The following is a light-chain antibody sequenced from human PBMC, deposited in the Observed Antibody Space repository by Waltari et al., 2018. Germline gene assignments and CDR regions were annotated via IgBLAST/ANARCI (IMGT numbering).Light chain of an antibody. CDR3: QSYDDDNPMI. Sequence: NFMLTQPHSVSASLGKTVTIPFTGSSCKLASNYVQWYRQRPGSAPTTVIYHDDQRPSGVPDRFSGSIDSSSNSASLTISGLKTEDEADYYCQSYDDDNPMIFGGGTKLTVL. CDR1: SCKLASNY. J-gene: IGLJ2*01. V-gene: IGLV6-57*02. CDR2: HDD.